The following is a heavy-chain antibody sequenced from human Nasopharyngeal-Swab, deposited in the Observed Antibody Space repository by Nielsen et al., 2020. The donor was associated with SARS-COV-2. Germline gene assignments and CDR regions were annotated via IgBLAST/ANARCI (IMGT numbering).Heavy chain of an antibody. CDR3: AHRRGYYYDSSGFPSDAFDI. Sequence: WIRQPPGKALEWLALIYWDDDKRYSPSLKSRLTITKDTSKNQVVLTMTNMDPVDTATYYCAHRRGYYYDSSGFPSDAFDIWGQGTMVIVSS. D-gene: IGHD3-22*01. V-gene: IGHV2-5*02. CDR2: IYWDDDK. J-gene: IGHJ3*02.